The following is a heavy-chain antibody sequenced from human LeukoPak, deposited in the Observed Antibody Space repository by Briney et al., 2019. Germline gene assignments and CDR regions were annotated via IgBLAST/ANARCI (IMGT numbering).Heavy chain of an antibody. V-gene: IGHV3-23*01. D-gene: IGHD3-9*01. J-gene: IGHJ3*02. Sequence: GGSLRLSCAASGFTFSSYAMSWVRQAPGKGLEWVSAISGSGGSTYYADSVKGRFAISRDNSKNTLYLQMNSLRAEDTAVYYCAKDPGVGYFDWLHPMDAFDIWGQGTMVTVSS. CDR2: ISGSGGST. CDR1: GFTFSSYA. CDR3: AKDPGVGYFDWLHPMDAFDI.